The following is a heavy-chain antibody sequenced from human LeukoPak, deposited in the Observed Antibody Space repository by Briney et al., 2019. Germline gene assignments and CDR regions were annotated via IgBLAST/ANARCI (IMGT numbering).Heavy chain of an antibody. CDR2: MNPNSGNT. CDR3: ATVRVKGTTEKFDY. J-gene: IGHJ4*02. V-gene: IGHV1-8*01. D-gene: IGHD2/OR15-2a*01. CDR1: GYTFTSYD. Sequence: ASVKVSSKASGYTFTSYDINWVRQATGQGLEWMGWMNPNSGNTGYAQKFQGRVTMTEDTSTDTAYMELSSLRSEDTAVYYCATVRVKGTTEKFDYWGQGTLVTVSS.